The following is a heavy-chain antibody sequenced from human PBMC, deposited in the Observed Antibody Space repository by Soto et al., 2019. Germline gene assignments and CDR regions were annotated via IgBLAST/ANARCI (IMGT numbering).Heavy chain of an antibody. V-gene: IGHV3-23*01. CDR2: ISGSGGST. CDR3: AKSKGPCELPGPLDY. Sequence: GGSLRLSCAASGFTFSSYAMGWVRQAPGKGLEWVSAISGSGGSTYYADSVKGRFTISRDNSKNTLYLQMNSLRAEDTAVYYCAKSKGPCELPGPLDYWGQGTLVTVSS. D-gene: IGHD1-26*01. J-gene: IGHJ4*02. CDR1: GFTFSSYA.